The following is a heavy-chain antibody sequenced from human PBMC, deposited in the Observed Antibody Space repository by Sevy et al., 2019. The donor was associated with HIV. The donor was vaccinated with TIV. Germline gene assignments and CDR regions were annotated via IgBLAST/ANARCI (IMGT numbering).Heavy chain of an antibody. Sequence: GGSLRLSCAASGLTFTNAWMNWVRQAPGKGLEWVGRIKSNNDGGTTNYAAPVKGRFIISRDDSKSTLFLQMNSLKTEDTGLYYCTTDSCILGCRGEFDYWGQGTLVTVSS. D-gene: IGHD2-8*01. CDR1: GLTFTNAW. J-gene: IGHJ4*02. V-gene: IGHV3-15*07. CDR3: TTDSCILGCRGEFDY. CDR2: IKSNNDGGTT.